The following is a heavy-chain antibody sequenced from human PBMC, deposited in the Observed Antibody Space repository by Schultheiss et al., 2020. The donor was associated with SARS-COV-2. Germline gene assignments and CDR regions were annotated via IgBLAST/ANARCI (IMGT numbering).Heavy chain of an antibody. V-gene: IGHV3-21*01. D-gene: IGHD6-6*01. CDR1: GFTFSSYS. J-gene: IGHJ6*02. CDR2: ISSSSSYI. CDR3: ARAKQLGYYYGMDV. Sequence: GGSLRLSCAASGFTFSSYSMNWVRQAPGKGLEWVSSISSSSSYIYYADSVKGRYTISRDNAKNSLYLQMNSLRDEDTAVYYCARAKQLGYYYGMDVWGQGTTVTVSS.